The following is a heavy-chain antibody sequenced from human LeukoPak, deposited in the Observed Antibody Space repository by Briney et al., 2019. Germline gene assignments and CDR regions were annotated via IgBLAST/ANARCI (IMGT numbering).Heavy chain of an antibody. J-gene: IGHJ3*02. CDR2: IYYSGST. CDR1: GGSISSYY. CDR3: ARRPAGNAFDI. V-gene: IGHV4-59*01. D-gene: IGHD1-1*01. Sequence: SETLSLTCTVSGGSISSYYWSWIRQPPGKGLEWIGYIYYSGSTNYNPSLKSRVTISVDTSKNQFSLKLSSVTAADTAVYYCARRPAGNAFDIWGQGTMVTVSS.